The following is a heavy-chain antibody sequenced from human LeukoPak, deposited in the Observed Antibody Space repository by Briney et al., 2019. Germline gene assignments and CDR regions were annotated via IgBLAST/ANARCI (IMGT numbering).Heavy chain of an antibody. V-gene: IGHV3-48*01. CDR2: ISSSSSTI. CDR3: ARDLASIAAADVSFDY. J-gene: IGHJ4*02. Sequence: GGSLRLSCAASGFTFSSYSMNWVRQAPGKGLEWGSYISSSSSTIYYADSVKGRFTISRDNAKNSLYLQMNSLRAEDTAVYYCARDLASIAAADVSFDYWGQGTLVTVSS. D-gene: IGHD6-6*01. CDR1: GFTFSSYS.